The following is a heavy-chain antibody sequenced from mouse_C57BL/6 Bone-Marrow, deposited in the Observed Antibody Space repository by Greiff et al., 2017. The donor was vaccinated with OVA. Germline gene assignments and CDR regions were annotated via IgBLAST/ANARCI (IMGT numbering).Heavy chain of an antibody. CDR3: AAGYYGSSYVTYWYFGV. D-gene: IGHD1-1*01. V-gene: IGHV1-82*01. CDR2: IYPGDGDT. J-gene: IGHJ1*03. Sequence: SGPELVKPGASVKISCKASGYAFSSSWMNWVKQRPGKGLEWIGRIYPGDGDTNDNGKFKGKATLTADKSSSTAYMQLSSLTSEDSAVYCCAAGYYGSSYVTYWYFGVWGTGTTVTVST. CDR1: GYAFSSSW.